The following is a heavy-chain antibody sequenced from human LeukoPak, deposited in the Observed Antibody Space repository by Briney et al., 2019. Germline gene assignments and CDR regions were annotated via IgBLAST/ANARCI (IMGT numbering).Heavy chain of an antibody. Sequence: PGGSLRLSCAASGFTFSSYGMHWVRQAPGKGLEWVAVISYDGSNKYYADSVKGRFTISRDNSKNTLYLQMNSLRAEDTAVYYCAKVPRTVVGATTYYFDYWGQGTLVTVSS. J-gene: IGHJ4*02. CDR3: AKVPRTVVGATTYYFDY. D-gene: IGHD1-26*01. V-gene: IGHV3-30*18. CDR2: ISYDGSNK. CDR1: GFTFSSYG.